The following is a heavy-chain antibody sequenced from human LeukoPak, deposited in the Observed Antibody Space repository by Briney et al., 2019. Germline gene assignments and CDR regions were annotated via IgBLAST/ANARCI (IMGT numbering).Heavy chain of an antibody. CDR1: GFTFSSYS. J-gene: IGHJ4*02. CDR2: ISGSGGST. D-gene: IGHD2-2*01. CDR3: AKDPGYQVVYCFDY. Sequence: QPGGSLRLSCAASGFTFSSYSMSWVRQAPGKGLEWVSGISGSGGSTDYADSVKGRFTISRDYSKNTLYLQMNSLRVEDTAVYYCAKDPGYQVVYCFDYWGQGTLVTVSS. V-gene: IGHV3-23*01.